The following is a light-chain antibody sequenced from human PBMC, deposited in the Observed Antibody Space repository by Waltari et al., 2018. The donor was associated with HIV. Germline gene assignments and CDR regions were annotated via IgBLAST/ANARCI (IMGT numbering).Light chain of an antibody. V-gene: IGKV1-33*01. Sequence: DIQLTQSPSSLSASVGDRVTITCQASQDIGNSLNWYQQKPGKAPHLLIFDVSNLEAGVTSRFSGSASGTNFSFTITSLQPDDRATYYCQQYDGLPITFGQGTRVDIK. CDR1: QDIGNS. J-gene: IGKJ5*01. CDR2: DVS. CDR3: QQYDGLPIT.